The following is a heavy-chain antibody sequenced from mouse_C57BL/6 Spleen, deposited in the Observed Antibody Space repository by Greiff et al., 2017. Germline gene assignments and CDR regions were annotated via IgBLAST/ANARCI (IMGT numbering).Heavy chain of an antibody. CDR1: GYTFTSYW. J-gene: IGHJ1*03. CDR2: IDPSDSET. D-gene: IGHD1-1*01. Sequence: VQLQQPGAELVRPGSSVKLSCKASGYTFTSYWMHWVKQRPIQGLEWIGNIDPSDSETHYNQKFKDKATLTVDKSSSTAYMQLSSLTSEDSAVYYCARRGPYYGSSYDWYFDVWGTGTTVTVSS. V-gene: IGHV1-52*01. CDR3: ARRGPYYGSSYDWYFDV.